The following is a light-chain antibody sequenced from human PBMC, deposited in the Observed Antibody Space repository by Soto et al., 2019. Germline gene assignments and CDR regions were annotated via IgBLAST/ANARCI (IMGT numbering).Light chain of an antibody. CDR3: QQYNNWPPIT. CDR2: GAF. Sequence: EIVMTQSPSTLSVSPGERATLSCRSSQSVSSNLAWYQQKPGQAPRLLIYGAFTRATGIPARFSGSGSGTEFTLTISSLQSEDFAVYYCQQYNNWPPITFGQGTRLEIK. CDR1: QSVSSN. V-gene: IGKV3-15*01. J-gene: IGKJ5*01.